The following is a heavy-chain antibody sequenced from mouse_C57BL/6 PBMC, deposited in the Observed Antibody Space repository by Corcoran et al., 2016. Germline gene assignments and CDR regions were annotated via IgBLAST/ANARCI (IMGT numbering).Heavy chain of an antibody. CDR2: INTYSGVP. Sequence: QIQLVQSGPELKKPGETVKISCKASGYTFTTYGMSWVKQAPGKGLKWMGWINTYSGVPTYADDFKGRFAFSLETSASTAYLQINNLKNEDTATYFCARWPLLRYWYFDVWGTGTTVTVSS. CDR3: ARWPLLRYWYFDV. J-gene: IGHJ1*03. V-gene: IGHV9-3*01. D-gene: IGHD1-2*01. CDR1: GYTFTTYG.